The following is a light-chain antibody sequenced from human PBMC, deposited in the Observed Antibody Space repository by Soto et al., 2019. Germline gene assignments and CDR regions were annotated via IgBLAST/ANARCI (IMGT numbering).Light chain of an antibody. CDR1: STNIGGNY. CDR3: AAWDDNLNVVV. Sequence: QPVVTQTPSASGTPGQRVTFSCSGGSTNIGGNYVSWFQQLPGMAPKLLIYETYKRPSGVPDRFSGSKSGTSASLAISGLQSEDEADYYCAAWDDNLNVVVFGGGTKVTVL. CDR2: ETY. J-gene: IGLJ3*02. V-gene: IGLV1-44*01.